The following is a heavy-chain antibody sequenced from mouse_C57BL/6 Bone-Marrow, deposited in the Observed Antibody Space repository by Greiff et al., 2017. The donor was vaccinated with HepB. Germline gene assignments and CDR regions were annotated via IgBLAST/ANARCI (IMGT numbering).Heavy chain of an antibody. V-gene: IGHV14-4*01. CDR2: IDTENGDT. Sequence: VQLQQSGAELVRPGASVKLSCTASGFNIKDDYMHWVKQRPEQGLEWMGWIDTENGDTEYASKFQGKTTITADTSSNTAYLQLSSLTSEDTTVYYCTRYFDVWGTGTTVTVSS. J-gene: IGHJ1*03. CDR3: TRYFDV. CDR1: GFNIKDDY.